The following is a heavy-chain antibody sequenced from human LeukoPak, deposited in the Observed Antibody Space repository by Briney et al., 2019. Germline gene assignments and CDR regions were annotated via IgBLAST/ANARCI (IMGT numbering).Heavy chain of an antibody. J-gene: IGHJ4*02. Sequence: SETLSLTCAVYGGSFSGYYWSWIRQPPGKGLEWIGEINHSGSTNYNPSLKSRVTISVDTSKNQFSLKLSSVTAADTAVYYCATVGTGYYFDYWGQGTLVTVSS. CDR3: ATVGTGYYFDY. CDR2: INHSGST. CDR1: GGSFSGYY. D-gene: IGHD3/OR15-3a*01. V-gene: IGHV4-34*01.